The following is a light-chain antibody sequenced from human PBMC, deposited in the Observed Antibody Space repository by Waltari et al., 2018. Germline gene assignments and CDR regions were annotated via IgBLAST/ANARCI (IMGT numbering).Light chain of an antibody. Sequence: QSLIHSDGNPYLNWFQQRPGQSPRRLIYKVSKRESGVPDRFSGSGSGTDFTLKISRVEAEDVGFYYCMQSTQWPRTFGQGTKVEIK. CDR3: MQSTQWPRT. V-gene: IGKV2-30*02. J-gene: IGKJ1*01. CDR2: KVS. CDR1: QSLIHSDGNPY.